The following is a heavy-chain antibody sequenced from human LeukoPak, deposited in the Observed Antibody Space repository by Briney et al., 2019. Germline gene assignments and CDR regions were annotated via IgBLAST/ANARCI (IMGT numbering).Heavy chain of an antibody. CDR1: GYVFTDYY. J-gene: IGHJ4*02. CDR2: INPNNGGT. Sequence: ASVKVSCKASGYVFTDYYIHWVRQAPGQGLEWMGWINPNNGGTNFAQKFQGRVTMTRDTSITTAYMELSSLRSDDTAGTYCAATERDFWGQGTLVTVSS. CDR3: AATERDF. V-gene: IGHV1-2*02. D-gene: IGHD1-1*01.